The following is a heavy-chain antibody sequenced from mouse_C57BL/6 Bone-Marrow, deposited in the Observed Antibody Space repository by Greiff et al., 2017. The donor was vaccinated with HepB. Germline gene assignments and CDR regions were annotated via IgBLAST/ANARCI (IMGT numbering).Heavy chain of an antibody. Sequence: QVQLKQSGPELVKPGASVKISCKASGYAFSSSWMNWVKQRPGKGLEWIGRIYPGDGDTNYNGKFKGKATLTADKSSSTAYMQLSSLTSEDSAVYFCARWLYYGSSYRYFDVWGTGTTVTVSS. J-gene: IGHJ1*03. D-gene: IGHD1-1*01. CDR2: IYPGDGDT. CDR3: ARWLYYGSSYRYFDV. V-gene: IGHV1-82*01. CDR1: GYAFSSSW.